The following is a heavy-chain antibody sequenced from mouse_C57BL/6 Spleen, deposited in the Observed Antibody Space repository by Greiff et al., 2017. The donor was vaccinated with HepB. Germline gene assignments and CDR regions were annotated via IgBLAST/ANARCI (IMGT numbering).Heavy chain of an antibody. J-gene: IGHJ3*01. CDR1: GFTFSSYA. CDR2: ISDGGSYT. CDR3: ARALILRGGAWFAY. Sequence: EVQLVESGGGLVKPGGSLKLSCAASGFTFSSYAMSWVRQTPEKRLEWVATISDGGSYTYYPDNVKGRFTISRDNAKNNLYLQMSHLKSEDTAMYYCARALILRGGAWFAYWGQGTLVTVSA. D-gene: IGHD1-1*01. V-gene: IGHV5-4*01.